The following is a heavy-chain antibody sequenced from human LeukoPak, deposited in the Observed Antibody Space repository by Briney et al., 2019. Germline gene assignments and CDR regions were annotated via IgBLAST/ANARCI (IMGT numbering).Heavy chain of an antibody. CDR3: ARAPYSSSWMVWGGEYFDY. CDR2: IYTSGST. J-gene: IGHJ4*02. V-gene: IGHV4-4*07. CDR1: GGSIGSYY. Sequence: PSETLSLTCTVSGGSIGSYYWSWIRQPAGKGLEWIGRIYTSGSTNYNPSLKSRVTISVDKSKNQFSLKLSSVTAADTAVYYCARAPYSSSWMVWGGEYFDYWGQGTLVTVSS. D-gene: IGHD6-13*01.